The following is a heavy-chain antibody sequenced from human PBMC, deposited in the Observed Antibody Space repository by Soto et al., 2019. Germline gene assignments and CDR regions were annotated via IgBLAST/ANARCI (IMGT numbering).Heavy chain of an antibody. CDR3: ARVSTIFGVETRGMDV. Sequence: SETLSLTFTVSGGSISSGDYYWSWIRQPPGKGLEWIGYIYYSGSTYYNPSLESRVTISVDTSKNQFSLKLSSVTAADTAVYYCARVSTIFGVETRGMDVWGQGTTVTVSS. J-gene: IGHJ6*02. D-gene: IGHD3-3*01. CDR1: GGSISSGDYY. V-gene: IGHV4-30-4*01. CDR2: IYYSGST.